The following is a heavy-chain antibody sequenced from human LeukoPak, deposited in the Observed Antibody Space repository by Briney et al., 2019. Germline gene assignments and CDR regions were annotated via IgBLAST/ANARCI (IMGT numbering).Heavy chain of an antibody. J-gene: IGHJ6*03. CDR3: ASQTRFYYYYYMDV. V-gene: IGHV4-34*01. CDR1: GFTFSSYE. D-gene: IGHD4-23*01. Sequence: GSLRLSCAASGFTFSSYEMNWVRQPPGKGLEWIGEINHSGSTNYNPSLKSRVTISVDTSKNQFSLKLSSVTAADTAVYYCASQTRFYYYYYMDVWGKGTTVTISS. CDR2: INHSGST.